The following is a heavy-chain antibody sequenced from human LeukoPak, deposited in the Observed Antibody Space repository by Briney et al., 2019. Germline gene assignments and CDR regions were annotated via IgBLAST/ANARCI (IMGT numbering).Heavy chain of an antibody. D-gene: IGHD3-22*01. V-gene: IGHV3-49*04. CDR2: IRSKAYGGTT. Sequence: GGSLRLSCTASGFTFGDYAMSWVRQAPGKGLEWVGFIRSKAYGGTTEYAASVKGRFTTSRDDSKSIAYLQMNSLKTEDTAVYYCTSLTYYDSSGYYYDDYYYYYMDVWGKGTTVTVSS. J-gene: IGHJ6*03. CDR1: GFTFGDYA. CDR3: TSLTYYDSSGYYYDDYYYYYMDV.